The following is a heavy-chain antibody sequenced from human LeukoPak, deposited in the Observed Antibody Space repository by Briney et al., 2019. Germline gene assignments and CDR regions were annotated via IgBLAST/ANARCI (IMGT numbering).Heavy chain of an antibody. D-gene: IGHD4-17*01. Sequence: SETLSLTCAVSGVSISSNNWWNWVRQPPGKGLEWIGEIYHSGSTNYNPSLKSRVTISIDASKNHFSLNLRSVTAADTAIYYCARARADYGDFQFWGQGILVSVSS. V-gene: IGHV4-4*02. CDR3: ARARADYGDFQF. J-gene: IGHJ4*02. CDR1: GVSISSNNW. CDR2: IYHSGST.